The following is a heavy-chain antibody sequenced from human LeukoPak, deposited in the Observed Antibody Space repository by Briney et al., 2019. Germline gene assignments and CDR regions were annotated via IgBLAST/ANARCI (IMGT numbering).Heavy chain of an antibody. CDR2: ISSSGSTI. D-gene: IGHD1-26*01. CDR3: ARESVGPYYYYGMDV. Sequence: GGSLRLSCAASGFTFSSYEMNWVRQALGKGLEWVSYISSSGSTIYYADSVKGRFTISRDNAKNSLYLQMNSLRAEDTAVYYCARESVGPYYYYGMDVWGQGTTVTVSS. J-gene: IGHJ6*02. CDR1: GFTFSSYE. V-gene: IGHV3-48*03.